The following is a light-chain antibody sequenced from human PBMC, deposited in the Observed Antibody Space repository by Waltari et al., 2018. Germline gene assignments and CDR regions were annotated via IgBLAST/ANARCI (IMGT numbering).Light chain of an antibody. CDR2: EVS. CDR1: SNDVGRYPL. J-gene: IGLJ2*01. V-gene: IGLV2-23*02. Sequence: QSALTQPASVSGSPGQSITISCTGSSNDVGRYPLVSWYKQHPGEAPTLILYEVSKRPSGVSDRFSGSKSGNTASLTISGLRAEDEADYYCCSYGGASARLFGGGTKLTVL. CDR3: CSYGGASARL.